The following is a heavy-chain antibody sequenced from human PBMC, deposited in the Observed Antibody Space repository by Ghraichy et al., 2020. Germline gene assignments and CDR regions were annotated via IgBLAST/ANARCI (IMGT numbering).Heavy chain of an antibody. CDR2: IYHSGST. D-gene: IGHD2-15*01. J-gene: IGHJ4*02. V-gene: IGHV4-38-2*02. CDR1: GYSISSGYY. Sequence: SETLSLTCTVSGYSISSGYYWGWIRQPPGKGLDWIGSIYHSGSTYYNPSLKSRVPISVDTSKNQFSLKLSSVTAADTAVYYCARDARAGGDCSGGSCRDDYWGQGTLVTVSS. CDR3: ARDARAGGDCSGGSCRDDY.